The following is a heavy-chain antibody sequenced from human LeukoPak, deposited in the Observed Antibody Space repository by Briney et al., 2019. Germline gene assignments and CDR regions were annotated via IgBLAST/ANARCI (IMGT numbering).Heavy chain of an antibody. Sequence: GGSLRLSCAASGFTISSYAMSRVRQAPGKGLEWFSAISGSGGSTYYADSVKGRFTISRDNSKNKLYLKMNSLRAEDTAVYYCAKGSMTGYYFKGMDVWGKGTTVTVSS. CDR3: AKGSMTGYYFKGMDV. CDR2: ISGSGGST. D-gene: IGHD3-9*01. CDR1: GFTISSYA. V-gene: IGHV3-23*01. J-gene: IGHJ6*04.